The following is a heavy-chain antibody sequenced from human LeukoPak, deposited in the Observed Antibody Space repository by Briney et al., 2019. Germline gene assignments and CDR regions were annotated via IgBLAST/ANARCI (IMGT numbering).Heavy chain of an antibody. J-gene: IGHJ5*02. CDR2: IYTSGST. V-gene: IGHV4-4*07. Sequence: SETLSLTCTVSGGSISSYYWSWIRQPAGKGLEWIGRIYTSGSTNYNPSLKSRVTMSVDTSKNQFSLKLSSVTAADTAVYYGAQSIPGVNWFVPWGQGTLVTVSS. CDR3: AQSIPGVNWFVP. CDR1: GGSISSYY. D-gene: IGHD2-21*01.